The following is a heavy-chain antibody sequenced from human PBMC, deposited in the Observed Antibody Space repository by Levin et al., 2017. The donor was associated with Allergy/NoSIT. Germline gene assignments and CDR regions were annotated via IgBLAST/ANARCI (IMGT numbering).Heavy chain of an antibody. CDR3: AKDIRVTMVRGDYDY. J-gene: IGHJ4*02. CDR1: GFTFSSYG. Sequence: LSLTCAASGFTFSSYGMHWVRQAPGKGLEWVAVISYDGSNKYYADSVKGRFTISRDNSKNTLYLQMNSLRAEDTAVYYCAKDIRVTMVRGDYDYWGQGTLVTVSS. V-gene: IGHV3-30*18. CDR2: ISYDGSNK. D-gene: IGHD3-10*01.